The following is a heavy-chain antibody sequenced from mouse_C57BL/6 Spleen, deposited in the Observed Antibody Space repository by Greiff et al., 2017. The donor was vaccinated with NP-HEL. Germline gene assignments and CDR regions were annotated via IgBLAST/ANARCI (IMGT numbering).Heavy chain of an antibody. CDR1: GFTFSDYG. D-gene: IGHD2-5*01. V-gene: IGHV5-17*01. J-gene: IGHJ4*01. CDR3: ATYSNYESAMDY. Sequence: EVKVVESGGGLVKPGGSLKLSCAASGFTFSDYGMHWVRQAPEKGLEWVAYISSGSSTIYYADTVKGRFTISRDNATNTLFLQMTSLRSEDTAMYYCATYSNYESAMDYWGQGTSVTVSS. CDR2: ISSGSSTI.